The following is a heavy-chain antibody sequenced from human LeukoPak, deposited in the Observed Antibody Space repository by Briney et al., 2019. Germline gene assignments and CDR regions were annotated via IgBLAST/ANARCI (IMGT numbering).Heavy chain of an antibody. CDR2: ISAYNGNT. J-gene: IGHJ6*03. Sequence: ASVKVSCKASGYTFTSYGISWVRQAPGQGLEWMGWISAYNGNTNYAQKLQGRVTMTTDTSTSTAYMELRSLRSDDTAVYYCATGTRYYDILTGYPFYDYYYMDVWGKGTTVTVSS. D-gene: IGHD3-9*01. CDR3: ATGTRYYDILTGYPFYDYYYMDV. CDR1: GYTFTSYG. V-gene: IGHV1-18*01.